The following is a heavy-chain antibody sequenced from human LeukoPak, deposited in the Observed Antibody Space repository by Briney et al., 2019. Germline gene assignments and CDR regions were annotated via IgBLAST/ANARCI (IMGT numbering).Heavy chain of an antibody. V-gene: IGHV4-59*08. CDR2: IYDSGST. Sequence: GSLRLSCAASGFGFSNYAMTWIRQPPGKGLECIGYIYDSGSTNYNPSLKSRVTFSDDTSKNQFSLKLTSVTAADTAVYYCARRNPTAAGFDWGQGTLVTVSS. CDR3: ARRNPTAAGFD. J-gene: IGHJ4*02. CDR1: GFGFSNYA. D-gene: IGHD6-13*01.